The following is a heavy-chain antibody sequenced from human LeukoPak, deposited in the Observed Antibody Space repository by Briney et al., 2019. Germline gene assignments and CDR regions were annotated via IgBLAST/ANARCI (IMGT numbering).Heavy chain of an antibody. CDR2: ISSDGSDK. CDR3: AREGTARDAFDI. CDR1: GFTFSYYA. D-gene: IGHD2-21*02. Sequence: GGSLRLSCAASGFTFSYYAMHWVRQAPGEGLEWAAFISSDGSDKYYADSMKGRFTISRDNSKNTLYLQMTSLRGEDTAMYYCAREGTARDAFDIWGQGTMVTVSS. J-gene: IGHJ3*02. V-gene: IGHV3-30-3*01.